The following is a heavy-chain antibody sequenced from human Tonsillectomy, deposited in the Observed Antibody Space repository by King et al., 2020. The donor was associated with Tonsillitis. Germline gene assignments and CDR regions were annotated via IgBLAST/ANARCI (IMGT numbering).Heavy chain of an antibody. D-gene: IGHD3-10*01. CDR1: GYSFTSYW. V-gene: IGHV5-51*01. CDR2: IYPGDSNT. Sequence: QLVQSGAEVKKAGESLKISCKGFGYSFTSYWSVWVRQMPGKGLEWMGIIYPGDSNTRYSPSFQGQVTISADKSISTAYLQWNTLKASDTAMYYCAREGYGGSGNYLIHNWFDHWGQGTLVTVSS. CDR3: AREGYGGSGNYLIHNWFDH. J-gene: IGHJ5*02.